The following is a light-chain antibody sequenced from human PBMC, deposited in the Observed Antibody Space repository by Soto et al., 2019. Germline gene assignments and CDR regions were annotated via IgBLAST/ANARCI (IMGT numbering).Light chain of an antibody. CDR3: QHHDNWPLIT. CDR1: ESVGSK. CDR2: GAS. J-gene: IGKJ5*01. Sequence: EIVMTQSPATLSVSPGERATLSCRASESVGSKVAWYQQKPGQAPRVLIYGASIRATGIPARFSGSGSGTASTLTISSLQSEDFALYYCQHHDNWPLITFGQGTRLEIK. V-gene: IGKV3-15*01.